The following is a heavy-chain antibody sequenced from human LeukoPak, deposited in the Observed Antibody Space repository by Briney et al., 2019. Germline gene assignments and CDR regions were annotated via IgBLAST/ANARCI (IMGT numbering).Heavy chain of an antibody. CDR3: AREYSGYAWGHFDY. CDR1: GYTFTSYG. CDR2: ISAYNGNT. Sequence: GASVKVSCKASGYTFTSYGISWVRQAPGQGLEWMGWISAYNGNTNYAQKLQGRVTITTDTSTSTAYIELRSLRSDDTAVYYCAREYSGYAWGHFDYWGQGTLVTVSS. V-gene: IGHV1-18*01. D-gene: IGHD5-12*01. J-gene: IGHJ4*02.